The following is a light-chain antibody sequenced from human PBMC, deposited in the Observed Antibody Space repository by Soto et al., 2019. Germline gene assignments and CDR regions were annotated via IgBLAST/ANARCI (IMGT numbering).Light chain of an antibody. Sequence: IQLTQSPSSLSASVGDSVTITCRASKAIGSSFAWYQQKPGKAPKLLIYAASTLQSGVPSRFSGSGSGTDFTLTISSLQPEDFATYYCQQLNSYPPNFGQGTRLEIK. J-gene: IGKJ5*01. V-gene: IGKV1-9*01. CDR1: KAIGSS. CDR2: AAS. CDR3: QQLNSYPPN.